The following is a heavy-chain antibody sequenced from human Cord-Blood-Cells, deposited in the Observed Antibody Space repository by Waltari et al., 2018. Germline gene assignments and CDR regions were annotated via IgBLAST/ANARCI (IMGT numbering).Heavy chain of an antibody. J-gene: IGHJ3*02. Sequence: QVQLVQSGAEVKKPGALVKVSCKVSGYTLTELSMPWVRQAPGKGLEWMGGFDPEDGETIYAQKFQGRVTMTEDTSTDTAYMELSSLRSEDTAVYYCATSQNGEEAFDIWGQGTMVTVSS. D-gene: IGHD4-17*01. V-gene: IGHV1-24*01. CDR3: ATSQNGEEAFDI. CDR2: FDPEDGET. CDR1: GYTLTELS.